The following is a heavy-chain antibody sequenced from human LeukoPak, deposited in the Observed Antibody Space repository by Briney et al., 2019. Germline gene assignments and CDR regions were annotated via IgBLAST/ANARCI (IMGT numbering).Heavy chain of an antibody. CDR2: ISHDGSEK. CDR1: GFPFSSHW. CDR3: ARVGREYSSSSPPDY. J-gene: IGHJ4*02. Sequence: GSLRLSCAASGFPFSSHWLSWFRQSPGKGLEWVAHISHDGSEKHYVDSVKGRFTISRDNAKNTLYLQMNSLRVEDTAMYYCARVGREYSSSSPPDYWGQGTLVTVSS. D-gene: IGHD6-6*01. V-gene: IGHV3-7*03.